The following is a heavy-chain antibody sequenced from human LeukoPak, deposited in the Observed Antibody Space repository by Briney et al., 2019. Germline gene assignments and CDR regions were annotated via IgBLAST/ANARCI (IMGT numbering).Heavy chain of an antibody. V-gene: IGHV5-51*01. CDR2: IYPGDSDT. CDR1: GYRFTTYW. D-gene: IGHD6-13*01. CDR3: ARQRYSSSWLYYYGMDV. J-gene: IGHJ6*02. Sequence: GESLKISCKASGYRFTTYWIGWVRQMPGKGLEWMGIIYPGDSDTRYSPSFQGQVTISADKSISTAYLQWSSLKASDTAMYYCARQRYSSSWLYYYGMDVWGQGTTVTVSS.